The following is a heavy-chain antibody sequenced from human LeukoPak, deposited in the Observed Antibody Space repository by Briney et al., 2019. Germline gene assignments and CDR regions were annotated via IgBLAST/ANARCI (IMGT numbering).Heavy chain of an antibody. J-gene: IGHJ3*02. D-gene: IGHD6-13*01. CDR2: INPNSGGT. CDR1: GYTFTGYY. CDR3: ARAGTGAAAAGPGTSFDI. V-gene: IGHV1-2*02. Sequence: ASVKVSCKASGYTFTGYYMHWVRQAPGQGLEWMGWINPNSGGTNYAQKFQGRVTMTRDTSISTAYMELSRLRSDDTAVHYCARAGTGAAAAGPGTSFDIWGQGTMVTVSS.